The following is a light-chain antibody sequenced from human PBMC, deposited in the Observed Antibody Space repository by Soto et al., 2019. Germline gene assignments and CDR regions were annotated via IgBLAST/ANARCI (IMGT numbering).Light chain of an antibody. J-gene: IGKJ2*01. CDR1: QPINNNY. V-gene: IGKV3D-7*01. CDR2: GAS. Sequence: IVMTQSPRTLSLSPGERATLSCRASQPINNNYVAWYQQKPGQAPSLLIYGASDRATGVTDRFSGSGSGTDFTLTISNLQAEDVAVYYCQQDYILPYTFGQGTRLQIK. CDR3: QQDYILPYT.